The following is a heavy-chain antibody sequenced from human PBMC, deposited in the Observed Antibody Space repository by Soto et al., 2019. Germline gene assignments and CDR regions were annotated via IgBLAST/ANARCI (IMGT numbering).Heavy chain of an antibody. J-gene: IGHJ5*02. Sequence: PXEILYLTCTVSGASMRSTYFDWSWIRQAPGKGLEWIGYVYYTGSTYYNPSLMSRLTISVDTSKNQFSLKLTSVTAAETAVYYRVRTAREGAVAPHWFDRWGQGTQVTVSS. CDR2: VYYTGST. CDR1: GASMRSTYFD. CDR3: VRTAREGAVAPHWFDR. V-gene: IGHV4-30-4*01. D-gene: IGHD2-21*02.